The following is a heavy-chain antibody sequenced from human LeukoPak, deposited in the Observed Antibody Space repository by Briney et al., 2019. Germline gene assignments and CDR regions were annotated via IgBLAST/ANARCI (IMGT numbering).Heavy chain of an antibody. CDR2: ISWNSGSI. D-gene: IGHD6-13*01. V-gene: IGHV3-9*01. J-gene: IGHJ5*02. CDR1: GFTFDDYA. Sequence: PGRSLRLSCAASGFTFDDYAMHWVRQAPGKGLEWVSGISWNSGSIGYADSVKGRFTISRDNAKNSLYLQMNSLRAEDTALYYCAKELTGYSSIRAFDPWGQGTLVTVSS. CDR3: AKELTGYSSIRAFDP.